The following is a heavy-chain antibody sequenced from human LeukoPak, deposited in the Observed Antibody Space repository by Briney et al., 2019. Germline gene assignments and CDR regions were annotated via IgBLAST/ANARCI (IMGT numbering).Heavy chain of an antibody. V-gene: IGHV3-23*01. CDR1: GITLSNYG. CDR2: ISDSGART. D-gene: IGHD3-22*01. CDR3: AKRGVVIRVILVGFHKEAYYFDS. Sequence: GGSLRLSCAVSGITLSNYGMSWVRQAPGKGLEWVAGISDSGARTNYADSVKGRFTISRDNPKNTLYLQMNSLRAEDTAVYFCAKRGVVIRVILVGFHKEAYYFDSWGQGALVNVSS. J-gene: IGHJ4*02.